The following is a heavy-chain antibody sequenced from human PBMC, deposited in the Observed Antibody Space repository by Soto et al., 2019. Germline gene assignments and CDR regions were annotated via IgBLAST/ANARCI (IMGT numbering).Heavy chain of an antibody. D-gene: IGHD3-10*02. Sequence: SETLSLTCTVSGGSISSYYWSWIRQPPGKGLEWIGYIYYSGSTNYNPSLKSRVTISVDTSKNQFSLKLSSVTAADTAVYYCARGVRGVPDYWGQGTLVTVSS. CDR3: ARGVRGVPDY. J-gene: IGHJ4*02. CDR2: IYYSGST. CDR1: GGSISSYY. V-gene: IGHV4-59*01.